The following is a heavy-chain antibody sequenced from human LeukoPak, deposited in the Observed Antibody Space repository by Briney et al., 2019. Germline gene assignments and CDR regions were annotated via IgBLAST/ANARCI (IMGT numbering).Heavy chain of an antibody. V-gene: IGHV4-39*02. CDR1: GGSISSSSYY. D-gene: IGHD3-9*01. Sequence: PSETLSLTCTVSGGSISSSSYYWGWIRQPPGKGLEWIGSIYYNGSTYYNPSLKSRVTISVDTSKNHFSLKLSSVTAADTAVYYCGAILAGYLYNWFDPWGQGTLVTVSS. J-gene: IGHJ5*02. CDR2: IYYNGST. CDR3: GAILAGYLYNWFDP.